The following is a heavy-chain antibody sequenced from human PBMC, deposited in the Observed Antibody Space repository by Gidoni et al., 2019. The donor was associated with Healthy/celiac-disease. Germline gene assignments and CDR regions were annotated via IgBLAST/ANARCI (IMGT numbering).Heavy chain of an antibody. D-gene: IGHD4-17*01. CDR3: TTDRILDYGDSIDY. CDR1: GFTFSNAW. Sequence: EVQLVESGGGLVKPGGSLRLSCAASGFTFSNAWMNWGRQAPGKGLEWVGRIKSKTDGGTTDYAAPVKGRFTISRDDSKNTRYLQMNSLKTEDTAVYYCTTDRILDYGDSIDYWGQGTLVTVSS. CDR2: IKSKTDGGTT. J-gene: IGHJ4*02. V-gene: IGHV3-15*07.